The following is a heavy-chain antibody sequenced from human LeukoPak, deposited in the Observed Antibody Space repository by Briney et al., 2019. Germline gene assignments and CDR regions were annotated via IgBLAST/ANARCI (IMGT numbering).Heavy chain of an antibody. CDR3: TRDDANRAFDI. V-gene: IGHV3-33*01. J-gene: IGHJ3*02. Sequence: GGSLRLSCAASPVTFSGYGMRWVRQAPGKGLEWVAVIWSDGNTKFYADSVKGRFTISRDNSNNILYLQANGLRAEDTAMYFCTRDDANRAFDIWGQGTMVTVSS. CDR2: IWSDGNTK. CDR1: PVTFSGYG.